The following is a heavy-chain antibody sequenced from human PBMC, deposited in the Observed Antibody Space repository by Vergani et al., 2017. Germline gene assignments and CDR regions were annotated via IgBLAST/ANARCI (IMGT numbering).Heavy chain of an antibody. D-gene: IGHD3-10*01. CDR1: PFTFRPSP. CDR2: ISSSSSNI. CDR3: ARANYYGAGDY. J-gene: IGHJ4*02. V-gene: IGHV3-48*02. Sequence: EVQLVESGGGLVQPGGSLRLSCPSSPFTFRPSPIHWVRQAPGKGLGFVSYISSSSSNIYYAYSVKGRFTIARDNAKNSLYLQMNSLRDEDTAVYYWARANYYGAGDYWGQGTLVTVSS.